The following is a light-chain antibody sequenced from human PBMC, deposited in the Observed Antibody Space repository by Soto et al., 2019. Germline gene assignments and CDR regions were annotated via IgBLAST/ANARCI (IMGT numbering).Light chain of an antibody. CDR3: QQYNNWWT. Sequence: EIFLTQSPATLSLSPWERATLSWRASQSVSSNLAWYQQKPGQAPRLLIYGASTRATGIPARFSGSGSGTEFTLTISSLQSEDFAVYYCQQYNNWWTFGQGTKV. CDR2: GAS. CDR1: QSVSSN. V-gene: IGKV3-15*01. J-gene: IGKJ1*01.